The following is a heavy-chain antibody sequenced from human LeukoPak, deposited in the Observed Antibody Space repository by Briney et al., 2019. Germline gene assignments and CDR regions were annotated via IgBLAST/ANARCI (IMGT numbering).Heavy chain of an antibody. V-gene: IGHV1-24*01. CDR1: GYTLTELS. CDR3: ATTTPIVVVPAAIRVRFGDAFDI. J-gene: IGHJ3*02. CDR2: FDPEDGET. D-gene: IGHD2-2*01. Sequence: ASVKVSCKVSGYTLTELSMHWVRQAPGKGLEWMGGFDPEDGETIYAQKFQGRVTMTEDTSTDTAYMELSSLRSEDTAVYYCATTTPIVVVPAAIRVRFGDAFDIWGQGTMVTVSS.